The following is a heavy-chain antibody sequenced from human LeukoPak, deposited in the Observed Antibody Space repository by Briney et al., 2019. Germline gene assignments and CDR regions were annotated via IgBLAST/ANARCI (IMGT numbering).Heavy chain of an antibody. J-gene: IGHJ4*02. D-gene: IGHD3-3*01. CDR3: AKDPSEYDFWSGYYTGFDY. CDR1: GFTFSNYG. CDR2: ISYDGTNK. V-gene: IGHV3-30*18. Sequence: GGSLRLSCAASGFTFSNYGIHWVRQAPGKGLEWVSFISYDGTNKYYADSVKGRFTISRDNSKNTLYLQMNSLRAEDTAVYYCAKDPSEYDFWSGYYTGFDYWGQGTLVTVSS.